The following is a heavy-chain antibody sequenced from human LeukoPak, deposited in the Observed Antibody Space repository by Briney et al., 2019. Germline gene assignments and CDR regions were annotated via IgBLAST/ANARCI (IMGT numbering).Heavy chain of an antibody. J-gene: IGHJ3*02. CDR3: ASGYCSSTSCYQGDALDI. Sequence: SQTLSLTCTVSGGSISSGDYYWSWIRQPPGKGLEWIAYIYYSGSTYYSPSLKSRVTISVDTSKNQFSLKLSSVTAADTAVYYCASGYCSSTSCYQGDALDIWGQGTMVTVSS. CDR2: IYYSGST. D-gene: IGHD2-2*01. CDR1: GGSISSGDYY. V-gene: IGHV4-30-4*08.